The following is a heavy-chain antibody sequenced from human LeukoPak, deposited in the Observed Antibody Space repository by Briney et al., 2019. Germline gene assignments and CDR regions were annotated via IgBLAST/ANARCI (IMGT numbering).Heavy chain of an antibody. CDR2: IYYSGST. CDR3: ARQTQDSSGYYYNGSFDY. D-gene: IGHD3-22*01. Sequence: SETLSLTCTVSGGSISSGGYYWSWIRQHPGKGLEWIGYIYYSGSTNYNPSLKSRVTISVDTSKNQFSLKLSSVTAADTAVYYCARQTQDSSGYYYNGSFDYWGQGTLVTVSS. CDR1: GGSISSGGYY. V-gene: IGHV4-31*03. J-gene: IGHJ4*02.